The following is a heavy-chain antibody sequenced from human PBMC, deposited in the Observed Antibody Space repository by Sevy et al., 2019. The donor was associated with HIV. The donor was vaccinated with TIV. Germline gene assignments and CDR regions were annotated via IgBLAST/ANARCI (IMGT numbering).Heavy chain of an antibody. Sequence: GGSLRLSCAASGFTFSNAWMSWVRQAPGKGLECVGRIKSKTDGGTTDYAAHVKGRFTISTDESKNKLYLQMNSLKTEDTDVYYCTTDTGISDYDFWSGRDDTFDNWGQGTMVTVSS. D-gene: IGHD3-3*01. CDR2: IKSKTDGGTT. V-gene: IGHV3-15*01. J-gene: IGHJ3*02. CDR1: GFTFSNAW. CDR3: TTDTGISDYDFWSGRDDTFDN.